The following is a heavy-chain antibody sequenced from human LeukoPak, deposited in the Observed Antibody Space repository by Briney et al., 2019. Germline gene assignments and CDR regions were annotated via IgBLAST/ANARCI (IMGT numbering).Heavy chain of an antibody. V-gene: IGHV4-4*07. Sequence: PSETLSLTCTVSGGSISSYYWSWIRQPAGKGLEWIGRIYTSGSTNYNPSLKSRVTMSVDTSKNQFSLKLSSVTAADTAVYYCARIDSSSSGYYYYYMDVWGKGTTVTVSS. CDR2: IYTSGST. D-gene: IGHD6-6*01. CDR1: GGSISSYY. CDR3: ARIDSSSSGYYYYYMDV. J-gene: IGHJ6*03.